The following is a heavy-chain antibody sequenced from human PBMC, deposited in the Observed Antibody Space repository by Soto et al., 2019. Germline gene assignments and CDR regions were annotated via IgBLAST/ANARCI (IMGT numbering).Heavy chain of an antibody. CDR3: AKCGHSYGYMDY. J-gene: IGHJ4*02. D-gene: IGHD5-18*01. CDR1: GFTFSRYA. Sequence: GGSLRLSCAASGFTFSRYAMSWVRQAPGKGLEWVSAISGSGGSTYYADSVKGRFTISRDNSKDTLYLQMNSLRAEDTAVYYCAKCGHSYGYMDYWGQGTLVTAPQ. V-gene: IGHV3-23*01. CDR2: ISGSGGST.